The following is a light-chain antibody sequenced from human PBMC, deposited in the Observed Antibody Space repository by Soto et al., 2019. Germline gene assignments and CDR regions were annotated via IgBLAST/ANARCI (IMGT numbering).Light chain of an antibody. CDR2: KVS. Sequence: DVVMTQSPLSLPVTLGQPASISCRSSQSLVYSDGNTYLNWFQQRPGQSPRRLIHKVSNRDSGVPDRFSGGGSGTDFTLEISRVEAEDVGFYYCVQSSRGPRTFGQGTKVEIK. V-gene: IGKV2-30*01. CDR3: VQSSRGPRT. CDR1: QSLVYSDGNTY. J-gene: IGKJ1*01.